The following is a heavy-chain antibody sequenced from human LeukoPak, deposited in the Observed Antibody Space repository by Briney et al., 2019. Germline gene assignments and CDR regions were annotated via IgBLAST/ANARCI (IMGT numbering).Heavy chain of an antibody. J-gene: IGHJ4*02. CDR3: ARDRRGWTTENFDY. V-gene: IGHV1-46*01. CDR2: VNPSGGST. Sequence: ASVKVSCKASGYTFTTYYMHWVRQAPGQGLEWMGIVNPSGGSTSYAQEFQGRVTMIRDMSTSTVYMELSSLRSEDTAVYYCARDRRGWTTENFDYWGQGTLVTVSS. D-gene: IGHD3/OR15-3a*01. CDR1: GYTFTTYY.